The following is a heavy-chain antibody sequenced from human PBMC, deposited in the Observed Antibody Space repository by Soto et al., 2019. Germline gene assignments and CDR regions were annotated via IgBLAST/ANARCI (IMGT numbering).Heavy chain of an antibody. J-gene: IGHJ3*01. V-gene: IGHV4-30-2*01. D-gene: IGHD3-22*01. Sequence: QLQLQESGSGLVKPSQTLSLTCAVSGGSISSGGYSWSWIRQPPGKDLEWIGYIYHSGSTHYNPSLKSRVTISVDRAKNQFFLKLSSVTAADTAVYYCDTTTPMGITHLWGQGTLVTVSS. CDR3: DTTTPMGITHL. CDR2: IYHSGST. CDR1: GGSISSGGYS.